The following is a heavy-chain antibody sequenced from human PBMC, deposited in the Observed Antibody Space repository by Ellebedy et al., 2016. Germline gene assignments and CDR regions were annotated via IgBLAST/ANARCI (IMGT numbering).Heavy chain of an antibody. D-gene: IGHD3-10*01. CDR1: GFRFGEYN. J-gene: IGHJ4*02. V-gene: IGHV3-9*01. CDR3: AKGVILNANYFDR. CDR2: IGWNSGNI. Sequence: SLKISCVASGFRFGEYNMHWVRQVPGKGLEWVSSIGWNSGNIVYADSVKGRFTISRDNAANSLYLQMNRLSTEDTALYFCAKGVILNANYFDRWGQGSLVTVSS.